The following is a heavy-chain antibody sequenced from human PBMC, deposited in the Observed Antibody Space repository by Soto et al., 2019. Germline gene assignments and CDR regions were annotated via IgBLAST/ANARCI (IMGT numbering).Heavy chain of an antibody. Sequence: SGPTLVNPTQTLTLTCTFSGFSLSTSGVGVGWIRQPPGKALEWLALIYWDDDKRYSPSLKSRLTITKDTSKNQVVLTMTNMEPVDTATYYCALDSSGPKYFQHWGKGTLVTVSS. CDR2: IYWDDDK. J-gene: IGHJ1*01. CDR3: ALDSSGPKYFQH. D-gene: IGHD6-19*01. V-gene: IGHV2-5*02. CDR1: GFSLSTSGVG.